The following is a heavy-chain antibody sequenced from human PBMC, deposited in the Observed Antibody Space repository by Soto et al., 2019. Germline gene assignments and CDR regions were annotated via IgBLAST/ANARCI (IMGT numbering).Heavy chain of an antibody. Sequence: GASVKVSCKASGGTFSSYAISWVRQAPGQGLEWMGGIIPIFGTANYAQKFQGRVTITADESTSTAYMELSSLRSEDTAVYYCARRRQDIPRRDVFDIWGQGTMVTVSS. CDR1: GGTFSSYA. J-gene: IGHJ3*02. CDR3: ARRRQDIPRRDVFDI. V-gene: IGHV1-69*13. CDR2: IIPIFGTA. D-gene: IGHD2-15*01.